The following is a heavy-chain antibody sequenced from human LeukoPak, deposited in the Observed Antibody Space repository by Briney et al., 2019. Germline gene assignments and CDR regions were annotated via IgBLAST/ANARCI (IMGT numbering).Heavy chain of an antibody. CDR3: ARRLTDYGGNPSLPDY. V-gene: IGHV5-51*01. J-gene: IGHJ4*02. CDR1: GYSFTTYW. Sequence: RGESLKISCKASGYSFTTYWIGWVRQMPGKGLEWMGIIYPGDSDTRYSPSFQGQVTISADKSISTAYLQWSSLKASDTAMYYCARRLTDYGGNPSLPDYWGQGTLVTVSS. D-gene: IGHD4-23*01. CDR2: IYPGDSDT.